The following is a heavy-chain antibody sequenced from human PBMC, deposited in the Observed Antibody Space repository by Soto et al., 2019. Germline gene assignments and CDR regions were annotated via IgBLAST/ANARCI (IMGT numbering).Heavy chain of an antibody. J-gene: IGHJ5*02. CDR2: INHSGSA. Sequence: QVQLQQWGAGLLKPSETLSLTCAVYGGSFSGYYWSWIRQPPGKGLEWIGEINHSGSANYNPSLKSRVTISVDTSKNQFSLKVSSVTAADTAVYYCARGVPGYGSGSPDHTYNWFDPWGREPRSPSPQ. CDR3: ARGVPGYGSGSPDHTYNWFDP. V-gene: IGHV4-34*02. D-gene: IGHD3-10*01. CDR1: GGSFSGYY.